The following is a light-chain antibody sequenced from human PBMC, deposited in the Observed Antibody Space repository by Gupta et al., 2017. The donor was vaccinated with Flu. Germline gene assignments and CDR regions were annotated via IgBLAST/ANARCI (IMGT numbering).Light chain of an antibody. CDR2: KVS. CDR3: MQGTHWPLT. Sequence: DVVVTQSPLSLPVTLGQPASISCTSSQSLVYSDGNTYLSWFQQRPGQSPRRLIYKVSNRDSGVPDRFSGSGSGTDFTLKISRVEAEDVGIYYCMQGTHWPLTFGGETKVEIK. J-gene: IGKJ4*01. V-gene: IGKV2-30*01. CDR1: QSLVYSDGNTY.